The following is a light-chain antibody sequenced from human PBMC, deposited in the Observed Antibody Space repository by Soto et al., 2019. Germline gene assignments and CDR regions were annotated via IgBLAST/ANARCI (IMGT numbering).Light chain of an antibody. CDR2: GNS. V-gene: IGLV1-40*01. J-gene: IGLJ1*01. CDR3: QSYGDRLSGYV. CDR1: NSNIGAGYD. Sequence: SVLTQPPSVSRAPGQRVTISCTGSNSNIGAGYDVHWYQQLPGTAPKLLIYGNSNRPSGVPDRFSGSKSGTSASLTITGLQAEDEADYYRQSYGDRLSGYVFGTGTKATVL.